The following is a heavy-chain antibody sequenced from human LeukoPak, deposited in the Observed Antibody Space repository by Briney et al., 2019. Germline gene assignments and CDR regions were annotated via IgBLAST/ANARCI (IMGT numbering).Heavy chain of an antibody. V-gene: IGHV3-23*01. Sequence: GGSLRLSCVASGFTFSTYAMTWVRQAPGKGLEWVSGMVGSGDAYYADAVKGRFTMSRDSPKSTVYLQMNSLRVEDTAIYYCAKDMHYNDGRWEFDPWGQGTLVTVSS. CDR3: AKDMHYNDGRWEFDP. J-gene: IGHJ5*02. D-gene: IGHD5-24*01. CDR1: GFTFSTYA. CDR2: MVGSGDA.